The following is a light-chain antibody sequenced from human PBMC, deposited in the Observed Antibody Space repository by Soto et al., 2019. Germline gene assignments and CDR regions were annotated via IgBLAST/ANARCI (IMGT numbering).Light chain of an antibody. J-gene: IGKJ2*01. CDR1: QSISSY. CDR2: AAS. CDR3: QQTFSAPVT. Sequence: DIQMTQSPSSLSASVGDRVTITCRASQSISSYLNWYQQKPGEAPKILIYAASTLQSGVPSRFSGRGSGPEFSLTISSLQPEDFATYDCQQTFSAPVTFGQGTRLEIK. V-gene: IGKV1-39*01.